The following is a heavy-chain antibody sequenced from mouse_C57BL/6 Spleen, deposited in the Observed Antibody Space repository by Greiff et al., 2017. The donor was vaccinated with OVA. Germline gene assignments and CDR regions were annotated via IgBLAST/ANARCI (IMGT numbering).Heavy chain of an antibody. CDR2: ISSGSSTI. J-gene: IGHJ1*03. V-gene: IGHV5-17*01. Sequence: EVKLVESGGGLVKPGGSLKLSCAASGFTFSDYGMHWVHQAPEKGLEWVAYISSGSSTIYYADTVKGRFTISRDNAKNTLFLQMTSLRSEDTAMYYCAREGLLPYFDVWGTGTTVTVSS. CDR3: AREGLLPYFDV. CDR1: GFTFSDYG. D-gene: IGHD2-3*01.